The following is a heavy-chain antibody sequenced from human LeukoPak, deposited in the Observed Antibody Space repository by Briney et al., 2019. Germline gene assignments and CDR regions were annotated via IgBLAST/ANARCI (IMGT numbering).Heavy chain of an antibody. V-gene: IGHV3-23*01. CDR3: AKSEYQLSFSRPDY. J-gene: IGHJ4*02. CDR2: ISGSGGST. Sequence: GGSLRLSCAASGFTFSSYAMSWVRQAPGKGLEWGSAISGSGGSTYYADSVKGRFTISRDNSKNTLYLQMNSLRAEDTAVYYCAKSEYQLSFSRPDYWGQGTLVTVSS. D-gene: IGHD2-2*01. CDR1: GFTFSSYA.